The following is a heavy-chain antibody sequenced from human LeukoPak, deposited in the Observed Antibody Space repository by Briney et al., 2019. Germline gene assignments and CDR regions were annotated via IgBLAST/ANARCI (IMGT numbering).Heavy chain of an antibody. Sequence: SETLSLTCTVSGGSISSSSYYWGWIRQPPGKGLEWIGNIYYSGNTFYNPSLKSRVTISVDTSKNQFSLKLTSVTAADTAVYYCARRGYSYGHFDYWGQGTLVTVSS. CDR1: GGSISSSSYY. D-gene: IGHD5-18*01. J-gene: IGHJ4*02. CDR3: ARRGYSYGHFDY. V-gene: IGHV4-39*01. CDR2: IYYSGNT.